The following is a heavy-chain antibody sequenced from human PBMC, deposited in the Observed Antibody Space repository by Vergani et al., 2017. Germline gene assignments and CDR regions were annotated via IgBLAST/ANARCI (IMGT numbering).Heavy chain of an antibody. CDR3: ARHSTVEWLVKLGWIDP. J-gene: IGHJ5*02. D-gene: IGHD6-19*01. CDR1: GDSIRSSNYY. CDR2: IYYSGST. V-gene: IGHV4-39*01. Sequence: QLQLQESGPGLVKPSATLSLTCSVSGDSIRSSNYYWGWIRQPPGKGLEWIASIYYSGSTYYNPSLKGRVTISVDTSKNQFSLKLSFVTAADTAVYFCARHSTVEWLVKLGWIDPWGQGILVTVSS.